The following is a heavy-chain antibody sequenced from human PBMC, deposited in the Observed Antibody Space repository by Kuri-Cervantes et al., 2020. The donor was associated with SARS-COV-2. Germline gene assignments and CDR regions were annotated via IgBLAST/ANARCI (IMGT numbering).Heavy chain of an antibody. Sequence: GESLKISCTASGFTFGDYAMSWVRQAPGKGLEWVAFIRYDGSNKYYADSVKGRFTISRDNSKNTLYLQMNSLRAEDTAVYYCAKGTPEYQLRAFDIWGQGTMVTASS. CDR1: GFTFGDYA. V-gene: IGHV3-30*02. D-gene: IGHD2-2*01. J-gene: IGHJ3*02. CDR2: IRYDGSNK. CDR3: AKGTPEYQLRAFDI.